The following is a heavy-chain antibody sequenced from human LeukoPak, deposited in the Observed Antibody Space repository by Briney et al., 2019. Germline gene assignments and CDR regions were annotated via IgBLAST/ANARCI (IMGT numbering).Heavy chain of an antibody. CDR2: FYSGST. V-gene: IGHV4-61*02. D-gene: IGHD6-19*01. J-gene: IGHJ4*02. CDR1: GGSMSSGSYY. CDR3: ASRKPSRGWFDY. Sequence: SQTLSLTCTVSGGSMSSGSYYWSWIRQTAGKELEWIGRFYSGSTNYNPSLRSRVTISVDTSKNQFSLKLSSVTAADTAVYYCASRKPSRGWFDYWGQGTLVTASS.